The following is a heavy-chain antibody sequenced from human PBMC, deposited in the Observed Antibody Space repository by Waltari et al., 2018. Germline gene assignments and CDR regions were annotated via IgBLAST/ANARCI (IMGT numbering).Heavy chain of an antibody. CDR3: AGARAHGMDV. CDR1: GITFSSYW. Sequence: EVYLVESGGGFVQPGGSLRLSCAASGITFSSYWMHWVRQAPGQGLVWVSQINTDGSITGYADSVRGSFTISRDNAKSTLYLQMNSLRVEDTAAYYCAGARAHGMDVWGQGTTVTVSS. V-gene: IGHV3-74*02. CDR2: INTDGSIT. J-gene: IGHJ6*02.